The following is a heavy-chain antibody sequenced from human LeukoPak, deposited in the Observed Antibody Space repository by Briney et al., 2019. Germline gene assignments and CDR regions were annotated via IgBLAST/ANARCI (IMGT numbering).Heavy chain of an antibody. J-gene: IGHJ4*02. V-gene: IGHV3-7*01. CDR3: VRDFYVSGPDLDY. Sequence: GGSLRLSCVASGFTFSNNWMGWVRQTPGKGLEWVANIKQDASEKYYVPSVKARFTISPDNAKDSLSLQMNSLRAADTAVYYCVRDFYVSGPDLDYWGQGTLVTVSS. D-gene: IGHD2/OR15-2a*01. CDR2: IKQDASEK. CDR1: GFTFSNNW.